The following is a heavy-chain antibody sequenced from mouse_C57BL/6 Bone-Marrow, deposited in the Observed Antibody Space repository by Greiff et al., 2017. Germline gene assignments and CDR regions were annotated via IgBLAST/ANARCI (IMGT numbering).Heavy chain of an antibody. D-gene: IGHD2-5*01. CDR2: ISSGSSTI. CDR1: GFTFSDYG. V-gene: IGHV5-17*01. J-gene: IGHJ4*01. CDR3: ATNYSNVYAMYY. Sequence: EVMLVESGGGLVKPGGSLKLSCAASGFTFSDYGMHWVRQAPEKGLEWVAYISSGSSTIYYADTVKGRFTISRDNAKNTLFLQMTSLKSEDTAMYYCATNYSNVYAMYYWGQGTSVTVSS.